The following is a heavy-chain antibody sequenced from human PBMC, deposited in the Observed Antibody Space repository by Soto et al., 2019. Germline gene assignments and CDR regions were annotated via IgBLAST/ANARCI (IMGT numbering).Heavy chain of an antibody. V-gene: IGHV5-51*01. CDR2: IYPGDSDT. CDR3: ARHSLATQPGDY. CDR1: GYSFSTYW. D-gene: IGHD5-12*01. J-gene: IGHJ4*02. Sequence: PGESLKISCKASGYSFSTYWIAWVRQRPGKGLDWMGIIYPGDSDTRYGPSFQGQVTISVDNSIDTAYLEWTTLRASDSAMYYCARHSLATQPGDYWGQGTRVTVSS.